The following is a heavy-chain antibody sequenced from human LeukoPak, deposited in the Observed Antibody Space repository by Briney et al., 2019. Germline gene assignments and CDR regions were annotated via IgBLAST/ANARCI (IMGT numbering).Heavy chain of an antibody. V-gene: IGHV3-30-3*01. CDR2: ISYDGTNK. J-gene: IGHJ5*02. D-gene: IGHD3-10*01. CDR3: AREREIIWFGELDWFDP. Sequence: PGRSLRLSCAASGFTFSNSAMHWVRQAPGKGLEWVAVISYDGTNKCYADSVKGRFTISRDNSKNTLYLQMNSLRAEDTAVYYCAREREIIWFGELDWFDPWGQGTLVTVSS. CDR1: GFTFSNSA.